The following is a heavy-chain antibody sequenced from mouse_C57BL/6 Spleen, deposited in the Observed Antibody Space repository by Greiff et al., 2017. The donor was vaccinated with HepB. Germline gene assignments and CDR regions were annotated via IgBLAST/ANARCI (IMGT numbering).Heavy chain of an antibody. Sequence: QVQLQQSGAELVRPGTSVKVSCKASGYAFTNYLIEWVKQRPGQGLEWIGVINPGSGGTNYNEKFKGKATLTVDKSSSTAYMQLSSLTSEDSAVYFCAREELRRRGFDYWGQGTTLTVSS. J-gene: IGHJ2*01. CDR2: INPGSGGT. CDR1: GYAFTNYL. CDR3: AREELRRRGFDY. D-gene: IGHD2-4*01. V-gene: IGHV1-54*01.